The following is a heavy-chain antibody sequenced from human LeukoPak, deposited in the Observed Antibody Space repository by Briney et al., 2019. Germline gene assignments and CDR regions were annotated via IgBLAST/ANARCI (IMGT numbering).Heavy chain of an antibody. D-gene: IGHD3-10*01. Sequence: PGGSLRLSCAASGFTFSDYRMSWVRQAPGKGLEWVANIKQDESEKYYVDSVKGRFTISRDNAKNSLYLQMNSLRAEDTAVYYCARELAGHYYGSGSSFDYWGQGTLVTVSS. CDR3: ARELAGHYYGSGSSFDY. CDR1: GFTFSDYR. V-gene: IGHV3-7*01. CDR2: IKQDESEK. J-gene: IGHJ4*02.